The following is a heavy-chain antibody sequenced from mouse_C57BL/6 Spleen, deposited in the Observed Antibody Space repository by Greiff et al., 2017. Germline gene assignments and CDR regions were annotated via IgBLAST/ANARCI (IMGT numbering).Heavy chain of an antibody. D-gene: IGHD1-1*01. J-gene: IGHJ1*03. CDR2: INPNNGGT. V-gene: IGHV1-26*01. CDR3: ARRYVNLYFDV. Sequence: VQLQQSGPELVKPGASVKISCKASGYTFTDYYMNWVKQSHGKSLEWIGDINPNNGGTSYNQKFKGKATLTVDKSSSTAYMELRSLTSENSAVYYCARRYVNLYFDVWGTGTTVTVSS. CDR1: GYTFTDYY.